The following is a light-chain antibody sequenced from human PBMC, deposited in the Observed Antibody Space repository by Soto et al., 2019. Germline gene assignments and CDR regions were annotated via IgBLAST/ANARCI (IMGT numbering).Light chain of an antibody. V-gene: IGLV2-8*01. CDR1: SSDIGLYNY. CDR3: SSYAGGNNLV. J-gene: IGLJ2*01. CDR2: EVS. Sequence: QSALTQPPSASGSPGQSVTISCTGTSSDIGLYNYVSWYQQHPGKAPKVIIFEVSQRPSGVPYRFSGSKSGNTASLPVSGLQAEDEANYFCSSYAGGNNLVFGGGTKVTVL.